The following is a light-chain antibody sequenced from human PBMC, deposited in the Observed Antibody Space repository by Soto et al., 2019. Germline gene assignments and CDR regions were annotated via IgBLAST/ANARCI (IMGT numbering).Light chain of an antibody. V-gene: IGKV1-9*01. CDR2: AAS. CDR1: QGISSY. J-gene: IGKJ4*01. CDR3: QQLNSYPLT. Sequence: IQLTQSPSSLSASVGDRVTITCRASQGISSYLTWYQQKPGKAPKLLIYAASTLHSGVPSKFSGSGSGTDFTLTISSLQPEEFATYYCQQLNSYPLTFGGGTKVEIK.